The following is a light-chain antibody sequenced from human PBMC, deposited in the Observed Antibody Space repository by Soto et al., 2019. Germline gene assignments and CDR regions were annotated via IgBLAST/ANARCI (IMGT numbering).Light chain of an antibody. Sequence: QPVLTQPRSVSGSPGQSVTISCTGTSSDVGGYNYVSWYQQHPGRAPKFMIYDVTKRPSGVPDRFSGSKSGNTASLTISGLQVEDEADYYCCSYAGSSIYVFGTGTKVTVL. CDR1: SSDVGGYNY. CDR3: CSYAGSSIYV. J-gene: IGLJ1*01. CDR2: DVT. V-gene: IGLV2-11*01.